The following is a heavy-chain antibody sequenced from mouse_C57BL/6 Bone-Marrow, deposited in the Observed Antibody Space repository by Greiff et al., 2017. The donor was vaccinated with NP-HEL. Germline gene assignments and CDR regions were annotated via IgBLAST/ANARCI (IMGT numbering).Heavy chain of an antibody. Sequence: VQLKESGAELARPGASVKLSCKASGYTFTSYGISWVKQRTGQGLEWIGEIYPRSGNTYYNEKFKGKATLTADKSSSTAYMELRSLTSEDSAVYFCARSNSLYYDDEWGQGTLVTVSA. CDR1: GYTFTSYG. CDR3: ARSNSLYYDDE. J-gene: IGHJ3*02. D-gene: IGHD2-4*01. V-gene: IGHV1-81*01. CDR2: IYPRSGNT.